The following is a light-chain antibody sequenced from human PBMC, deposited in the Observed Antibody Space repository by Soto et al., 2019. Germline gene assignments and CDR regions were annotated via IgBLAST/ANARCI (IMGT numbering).Light chain of an antibody. J-gene: IGKJ1*01. CDR2: RAS. CDR1: QNVNSN. CDR3: QHYNNWPPWT. V-gene: IGKV3-15*01. Sequence: IVMTQSPATLSVSPGERVTLSCRASQNVNSNLAWYQQKPGQAPRLLIYRASTRATGIPARFSGSGSGTDFTLTISSLQSEDFAVYYCQHYNNWPPWTFDQGTKVEIK.